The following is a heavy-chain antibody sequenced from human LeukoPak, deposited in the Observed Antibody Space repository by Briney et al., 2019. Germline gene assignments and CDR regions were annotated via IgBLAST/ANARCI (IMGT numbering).Heavy chain of an antibody. CDR3: TTETYYYDSSGYYSGWGYYYYGMGV. Sequence: RSGGSLRLSCAASGFTFGNAWMSWVRQAPGKGLEWVGRIKSKTDGGTIDYAAPVKGRFTISRDDSKNTLYLQMNSLKTEDTAVYYCTTETYYYDSSGYYSGWGYYYYGMGVWGQGTTVTVSS. J-gene: IGHJ6*02. D-gene: IGHD3-22*01. CDR2: IKSKTDGGTI. V-gene: IGHV3-15*01. CDR1: GFTFGNAW.